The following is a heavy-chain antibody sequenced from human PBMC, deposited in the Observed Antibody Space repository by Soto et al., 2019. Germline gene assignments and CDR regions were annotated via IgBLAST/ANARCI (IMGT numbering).Heavy chain of an antibody. J-gene: IGHJ3*02. CDR2: ISSSSSYI. CDR1: GCTVSSYS. CDR3: ARLKDAFDI. V-gene: IGHV3-21*01. Sequence: GGCLGLSCAASGCTVSSYSMNWVRQVAGKGLEWVSSISSSSSYIYYADSVKGRFTISRDNAKNSLYLQMNSLRAEDTAMYYCARLKDAFDIWGQGTMVTVS.